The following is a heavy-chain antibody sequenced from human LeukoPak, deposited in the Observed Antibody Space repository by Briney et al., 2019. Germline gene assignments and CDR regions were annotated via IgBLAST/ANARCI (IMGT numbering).Heavy chain of an antibody. Sequence: GGSLRLSCAASGFTFSSYAMSWVRQAPGKGLEWVPAISGSGGSTYYADSVKGRFTISRDNSKNTLYLQMNSLRAEDTAVYYCAKGRNYYGSGRLSFDYWGQGTLVTVSS. CDR1: GFTFSSYA. CDR3: AKGRNYYGSGRLSFDY. J-gene: IGHJ4*02. D-gene: IGHD3-10*01. V-gene: IGHV3-23*01. CDR2: ISGSGGST.